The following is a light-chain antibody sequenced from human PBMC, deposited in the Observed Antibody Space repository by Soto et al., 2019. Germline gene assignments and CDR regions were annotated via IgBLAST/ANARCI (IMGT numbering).Light chain of an antibody. CDR2: LTS. V-gene: IGKV3-15*01. CDR1: QSAHNN. CDR3: QQYGSSPPT. J-gene: IGKJ1*01. Sequence: EIVMTQSPATLSVSPGERATLSCRASQSAHNNLAWYQQKPGQAPRLLIYLTSTRATGVPARFSGSGSGTDFTLTISSLQSEDFAVYYCQQYGSSPPTFGQGTKVEIK.